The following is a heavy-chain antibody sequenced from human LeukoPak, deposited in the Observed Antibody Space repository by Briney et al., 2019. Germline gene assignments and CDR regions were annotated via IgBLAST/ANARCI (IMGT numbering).Heavy chain of an antibody. V-gene: IGHV4-61*02. Sequence: SQTLSLTCTASGGSISSGSYYWSWIRQPAGKGLEWIGRIYTSGGTNYNPSLKSRVTISVDASKNQFSLKLTSVTAADTAVYYCARGLSLVGSIYNWFDPWGQGTLVTVSS. CDR1: GGSISSGSYY. CDR3: ARGLSLVGSIYNWFDP. CDR2: IYTSGGT. D-gene: IGHD1-26*01. J-gene: IGHJ5*02.